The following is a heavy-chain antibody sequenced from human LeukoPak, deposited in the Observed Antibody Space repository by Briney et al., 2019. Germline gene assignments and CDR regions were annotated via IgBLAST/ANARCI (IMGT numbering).Heavy chain of an antibody. CDR2: IYYSGST. CDR1: GGSISNYY. J-gene: IGHJ5*02. CDR3: ARDKVVPAANPARWFDP. Sequence: SETLSLTCTVSGGSISNYYWSWLRQPPGKGLEWIGYIYYSGSTNYNPSLKSRVTISVDTSKNQFSLKLSSVTAADTAVYYCARDKVVPAANPARWFDPWGQGTLVTVSS. V-gene: IGHV4-59*12. D-gene: IGHD2-2*01.